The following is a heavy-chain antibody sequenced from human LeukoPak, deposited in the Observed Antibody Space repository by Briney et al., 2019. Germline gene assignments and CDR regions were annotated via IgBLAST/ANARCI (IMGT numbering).Heavy chain of an antibody. Sequence: GGSLRLSCAASGFTVSSNYMSWVRQAPGKGLEWVSVIYSGGSTYYADSVKGRFTISRDNSKNTLYLQMSSLRAEDTAVYYCAKGFYIVAIPAAHPYFDYWGQGTLVTVSS. CDR2: IYSGGST. D-gene: IGHD2-2*01. J-gene: IGHJ4*02. CDR1: GFTVSSNY. V-gene: IGHV3-66*01. CDR3: AKGFYIVAIPAAHPYFDY.